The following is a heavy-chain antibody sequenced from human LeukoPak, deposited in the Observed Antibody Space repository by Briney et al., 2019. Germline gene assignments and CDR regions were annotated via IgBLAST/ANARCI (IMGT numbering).Heavy chain of an antibody. CDR2: INPSGGST. D-gene: IGHD3-22*01. CDR1: GYTFTSYY. CDR3: ASSPPPLYYYDSSGYYPDY. V-gene: IGHV1-46*01. Sequence: ASVKVSCKASGYTFTSYYMHWVRQAPGQGLEWMGIINPSGGSTSYAQKFQGRVTMTRDTSTSTVYMELSSLRSGDTAVYYCASSPPPLYYYDSSGYYPDYWGQGTLVTVSP. J-gene: IGHJ4*02.